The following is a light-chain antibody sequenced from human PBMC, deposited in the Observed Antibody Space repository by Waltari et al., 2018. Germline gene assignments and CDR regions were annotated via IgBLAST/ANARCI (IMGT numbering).Light chain of an antibody. Sequence: EIVLTQSPATLSLSPGERATISCRASQSVASYLAWYQQKPGQAPRLLIYDASNRATGIPARFSGSGSGTDFTLTISSLEPEDFGLYYCQQRSNALTFGQGTKLEI. CDR3: QQRSNALT. J-gene: IGKJ2*01. CDR2: DAS. CDR1: QSVASY. V-gene: IGKV3-11*01.